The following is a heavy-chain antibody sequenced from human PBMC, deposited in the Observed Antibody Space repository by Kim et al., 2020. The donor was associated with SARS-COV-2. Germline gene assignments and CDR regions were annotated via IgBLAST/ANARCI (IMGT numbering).Heavy chain of an antibody. Sequence: GGSLRLSCVVSGFTFSSYWMHWVRQAPGKGLVWVSGISGDGRNTGYVDSMKGRFTITRDNAKNTLYLQMNSLRVDDTGVYFCARGHEMWGQWTRVTVSS. CDR3: ARGHEM. CDR2: ISGDGRNT. CDR1: GFTFSSYW. J-gene: IGHJ3*02. V-gene: IGHV3-74*01.